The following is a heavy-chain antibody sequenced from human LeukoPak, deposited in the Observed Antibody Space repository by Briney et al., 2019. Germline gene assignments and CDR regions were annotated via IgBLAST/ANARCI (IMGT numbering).Heavy chain of an antibody. J-gene: IGHJ4*02. CDR2: IRCDGSNK. Sequence: GGSLRLSCAASGFTFSSYGMHWVRQAPGKGLEWVAFIRCDGSNKYYADSVKGRFTISRDNSKNTLYLQMNSLRAEDTAVYYCVRGSYGAYDYWGQGSLVTVSS. CDR3: VRGSYGAYDY. V-gene: IGHV3-30*02. CDR1: GFTFSSYG. D-gene: IGHD4-17*01.